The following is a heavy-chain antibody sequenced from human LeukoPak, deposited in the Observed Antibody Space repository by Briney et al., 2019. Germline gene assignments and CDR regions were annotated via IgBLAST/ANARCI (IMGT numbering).Heavy chain of an antibody. CDR2: IWFDGSNK. V-gene: IGHV3-33*01. J-gene: IGHJ4*02. CDR1: GFTFSAYG. Sequence: PGRSLRLSCAASGFTFSAYGMHGVRQAPGKGLEWVAVIWFDGSNKYYADSVKGRFTISRDNSKNTLYLQMNSLRAEDTAVYYCASAAGPFDNWGQGTLVTVSS. D-gene: IGHD6-13*01. CDR3: ASAAGPFDN.